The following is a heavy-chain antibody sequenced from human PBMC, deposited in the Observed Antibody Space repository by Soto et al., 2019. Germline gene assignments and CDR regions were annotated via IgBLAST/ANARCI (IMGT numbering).Heavy chain of an antibody. J-gene: IGHJ6*02. CDR1: GFTFSSYS. CDR2: ISSSSSTI. CDR3: ARGLGLDPYYYYGMDV. Sequence: EVQLVESGGGLVQPGGSLRLSCAASGFTFSSYSMNWVRQAPGKGLEWVSYISSSSSTIYYADSVKGRFTISRDNAKNSLYLQMNRLRDEDTAVYYGARGLGLDPYYYYGMDVWGQGTTVTVSS. V-gene: IGHV3-48*02. D-gene: IGHD6-19*01.